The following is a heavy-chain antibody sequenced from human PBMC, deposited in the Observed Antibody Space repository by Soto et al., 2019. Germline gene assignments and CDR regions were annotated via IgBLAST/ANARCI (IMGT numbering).Heavy chain of an antibody. CDR2: IYHSGST. D-gene: IGHD6-19*01. Sequence: QVQLQESGPGLVEPSGTLSLTCAVSGGSVSSTNWWSWVRQPPGKGLEWIGEIYHSGSTYYNPSLKSRVTISVDKSKNQCSLRLSSVTAADTDVYFCARDRAVSARGSFDYWGQGTLVTVSS. CDR3: ARDRAVSARGSFDY. J-gene: IGHJ4*02. V-gene: IGHV4-4*02. CDR1: GGSVSSTNW.